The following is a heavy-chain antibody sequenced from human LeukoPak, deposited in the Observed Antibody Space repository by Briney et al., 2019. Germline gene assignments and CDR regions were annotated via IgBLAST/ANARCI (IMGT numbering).Heavy chain of an antibody. J-gene: IGHJ4*02. CDR1: GYTFTGYY. D-gene: IGHD3-22*01. CDR3: AREGAAGYYDSSGYLPHFDY. Sequence: ASVKVSCKASGYTFTGYYMHWVRQAPGQGLEWMGWINPNSGGTNYAQKFQGRVTMTRDTSISTAYMELSRLRSDDTAVYYCAREGAAGYYDSSGYLPHFDYWGQGTLVTVSP. V-gene: IGHV1-2*02. CDR2: INPNSGGT.